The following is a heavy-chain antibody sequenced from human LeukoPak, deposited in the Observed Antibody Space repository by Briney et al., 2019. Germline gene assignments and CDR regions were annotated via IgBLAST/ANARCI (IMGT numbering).Heavy chain of an antibody. V-gene: IGHV3-23*01. D-gene: IGHD4-17*01. J-gene: IGHJ4*02. CDR3: AKDPASTTVTAGY. Sequence: GGSLRLSCAASGFTVSSSYMSWVRQAPGKRLEWVSAISGSGGSTYYADSVKGRFTISRDNSENTLYLQMNSLRAEDTAVYYCAKDPASTTVTAGYWGQGTLVTVSS. CDR2: ISGSGGST. CDR1: GFTVSSSY.